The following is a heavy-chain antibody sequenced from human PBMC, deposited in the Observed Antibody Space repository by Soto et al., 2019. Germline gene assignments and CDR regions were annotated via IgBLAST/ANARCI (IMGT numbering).Heavy chain of an antibody. V-gene: IGHV5-10-1*01. Sequence: GESLKISCKGSGYSFISYWISWVRQMPGKGLEWMGRIDPSDSYTTYSPSFQGHVTISADKSISTAYLQWSSLKASDTAMYYCASTAPLNSYFDFWGQGTLVTVSS. CDR3: ASTAPLNSYFDF. CDR1: GYSFISYW. D-gene: IGHD2-21*02. CDR2: IDPSDSYT. J-gene: IGHJ4*02.